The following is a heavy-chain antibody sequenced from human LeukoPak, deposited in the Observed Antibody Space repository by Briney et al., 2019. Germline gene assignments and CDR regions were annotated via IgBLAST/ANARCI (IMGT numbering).Heavy chain of an antibody. CDR2: ISSRGDTI. D-gene: IGHD3-16*02. Sequence: RPGQSRRLSCTASAFTFGDYTMSWVRQAPGKGLEWVSSISSRGDTIDYADSVKGRFTISRDNAKNSLYLQMNSLRAEDTAVYYCARSPSSFDPWGQGTLVTVSS. CDR3: ARSPSSFDP. CDR1: AFTFGDYT. J-gene: IGHJ5*02. V-gene: IGHV3-48*01.